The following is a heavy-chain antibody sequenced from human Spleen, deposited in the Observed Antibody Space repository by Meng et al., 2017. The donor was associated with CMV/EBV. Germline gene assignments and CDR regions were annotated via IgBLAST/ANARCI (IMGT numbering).Heavy chain of an antibody. D-gene: IGHD2-2*02. Sequence: WLRQAPGRGFEWMGRIITIVGVANYAQTFQGRLTIIADTPTSTAYMELSSLRSEDTAVYYCASLRGGPKSKKLIAIVPVGIWFYLDYWGQGTLVTVSS. CDR3: ASLRGGPKSKKLIAIVPVGIWFYLDY. J-gene: IGHJ4*02. CDR2: IITIVGVA. V-gene: IGHV1-69*02.